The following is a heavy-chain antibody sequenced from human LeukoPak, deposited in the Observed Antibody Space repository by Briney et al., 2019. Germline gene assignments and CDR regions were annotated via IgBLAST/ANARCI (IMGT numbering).Heavy chain of an antibody. CDR3: ARKDFSSGSFNY. V-gene: IGHV3-11*04. CDR1: AFPFNVYY. CDR2: IGLNGYPL. D-gene: IGHD3-22*01. Sequence: PGGSLRLSCAVSAFPFNVYYMSWIRQAPGKGLEWISYIGLNGYPLDYADSGKGRFTISRDNANNLLYLDMDSLTAEDTAVYYCARKDFSSGSFNYWGQGSLVTVSS. J-gene: IGHJ4*02.